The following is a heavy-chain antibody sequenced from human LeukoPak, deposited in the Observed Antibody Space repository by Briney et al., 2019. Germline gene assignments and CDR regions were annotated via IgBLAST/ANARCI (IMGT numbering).Heavy chain of an antibody. CDR1: GFTFISYA. Sequence: GGSLRLSCEASGFTFISYAMSWGRHAPGKGLEWGSGIIDSGDITYYANSVKGRFTISRDNSKNTLYLQMNSLRAEDTAVYYCAKLGGQEVYNYYVGVWGKGTTVAVSS. CDR2: IIDSGDIT. J-gene: IGHJ6*03. D-gene: IGHD3-16*01. CDR3: AKLGGQEVYNYYVGV. V-gene: IGHV3-23*01.